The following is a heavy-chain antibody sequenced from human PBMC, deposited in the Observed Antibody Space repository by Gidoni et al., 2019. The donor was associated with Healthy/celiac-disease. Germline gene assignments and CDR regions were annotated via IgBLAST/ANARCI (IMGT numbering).Heavy chain of an antibody. CDR2: INPNSGGT. V-gene: IGHV1-2*02. D-gene: IGHD2-21*01. CDR3: ARWRTYSPYYYGMDV. CDR1: GYTFTGYY. J-gene: IGHJ6*02. Sequence: QVQLVQSGAEVKKPGASVKVSCTASGYTFTGYYMHWVRQAPGQGLEWMGWINPNSGGTNYAQKFQGRVTMTRDTSISTAYMELSRLRSDDTAVYYCARWRTYSPYYYGMDVWGQGTTVTVSS.